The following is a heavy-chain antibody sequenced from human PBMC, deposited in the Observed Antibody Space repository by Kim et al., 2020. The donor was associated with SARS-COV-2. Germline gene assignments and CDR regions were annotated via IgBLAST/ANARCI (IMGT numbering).Heavy chain of an antibody. CDR2: ISAYNGNT. V-gene: IGHV1-18*04. CDR1: GYTFTSYG. D-gene: IGHD3-22*01. CDR3: ATYYYDSSGYYASAFDI. Sequence: ASVKVSCKASGYTFTSYGISWVRQAPGQGLEWMGWISAYNGNTNYAQKLQGRVTMTTDTSTSTAYMELRSLRSDDTAVYYCATYYYDSSGYYASAFDIWGQGTMVTVSS. J-gene: IGHJ3*02.